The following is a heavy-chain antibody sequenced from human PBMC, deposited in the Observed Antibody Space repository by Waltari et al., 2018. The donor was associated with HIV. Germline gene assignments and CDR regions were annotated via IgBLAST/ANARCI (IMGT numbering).Heavy chain of an antibody. Sequence: EVQLVESGGGLVQPGGSVRLSCAASGFTFSSSSMNWVRQAPEKWLEWVSYISSSSSTIYSADSVKGRFTISRDNAKNSLYLQMNSLRAEDTAVYYCARSKYSSSSGFDLWGRGTLVTVSS. CDR1: GFTFSSSS. CDR2: ISSSSSTI. J-gene: IGHJ2*01. D-gene: IGHD6-6*01. CDR3: ARSKYSSSSGFDL. V-gene: IGHV3-48*01.